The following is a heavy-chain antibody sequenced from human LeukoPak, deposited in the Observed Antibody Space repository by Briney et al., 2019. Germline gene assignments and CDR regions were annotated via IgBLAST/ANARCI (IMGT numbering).Heavy chain of an antibody. D-gene: IGHD6-6*01. J-gene: IGHJ5*02. CDR2: VYYIGTT. CDR1: GVSVSSPNSY. CDR3: ARNTSSSPWFDP. Sequence: SETLSLTCIVSGVSVSSPNSYWSWIRQPPGKGLEWIGNVYYIGTTSCNSSLQSRVTISVDTSKNQFSLEVTSVTAADTAVYYCARNTSSSPWFDPWGQGTLVTVSS. V-gene: IGHV4-61*01.